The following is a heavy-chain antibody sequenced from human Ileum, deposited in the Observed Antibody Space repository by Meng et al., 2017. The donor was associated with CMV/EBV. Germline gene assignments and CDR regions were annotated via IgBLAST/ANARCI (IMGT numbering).Heavy chain of an antibody. Sequence: SCAASGFTFGDYYMTWIRQAPGKGLEWISYITGPGSTIYYADSVKGRFTISRDNAKNSLYLQMNSLRAEDTAVYYCARGNYGLDYWGQGTLVTVSS. D-gene: IGHD4-17*01. CDR1: GFTFGDYY. J-gene: IGHJ4*02. CDR3: ARGNYGLDY. V-gene: IGHV3-11*01. CDR2: ITGPGSTI.